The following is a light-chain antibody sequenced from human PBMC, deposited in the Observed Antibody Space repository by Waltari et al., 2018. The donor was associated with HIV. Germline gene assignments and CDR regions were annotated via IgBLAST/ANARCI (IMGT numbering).Light chain of an antibody. CDR3: CSYTKLTTHYVL. J-gene: IGLJ2*01. V-gene: IGLV2-14*03. CDR1: TTDIGGYNY. CDR2: GVS. Sequence: QSALTQPASVSGSPGQSITISCNGTTTDIGGYNYVSWYQRHPDKAPKLIIFGVSNRPSGIFSRFSGSKSGNTASLTISGLQAEDEADYYCCSYTKLTTHYVLFGGGTKLTVL.